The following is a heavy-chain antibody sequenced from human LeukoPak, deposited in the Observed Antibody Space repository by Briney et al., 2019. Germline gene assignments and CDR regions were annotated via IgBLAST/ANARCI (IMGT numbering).Heavy chain of an antibody. J-gene: IGHJ5*02. CDR3: ANFQLWLVS. V-gene: IGHV3-30*18. D-gene: IGHD6-19*01. Sequence: GGSLRLSCAASGFTFSSYGIQWVRQAPGKGLEWVAVISYDGSNKYYADSVKGRFTISRDNSKNTLYLQMNSLRAEDTAVYYCANFQLWLVSWGQGTLVTVSS. CDR1: GFTFSSYG. CDR2: ISYDGSNK.